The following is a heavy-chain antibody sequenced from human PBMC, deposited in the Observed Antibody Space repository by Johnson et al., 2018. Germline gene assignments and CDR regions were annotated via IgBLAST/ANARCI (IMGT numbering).Heavy chain of an antibody. Sequence: QVQLVQSGGGVVQPGRSLRLSCAASGFTSSSFAMHWVRQAPGKGLEWVTLISYDGRNKHYADSVKGRLTISRDDSKNTLYLQMNSRRTEDTAVYYCARVVWSGLQGMDVWGKGTTVTVSS. CDR2: ISYDGRNK. CDR1: GFTSSSFA. CDR3: ARVVWSGLQGMDV. V-gene: IGHV3-30*04. D-gene: IGHD3-3*01. J-gene: IGHJ6*04.